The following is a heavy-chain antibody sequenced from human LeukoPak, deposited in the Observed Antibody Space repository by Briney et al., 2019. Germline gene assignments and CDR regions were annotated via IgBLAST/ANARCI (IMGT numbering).Heavy chain of an antibody. V-gene: IGHV3-30-3*01. D-gene: IGHD6-13*01. J-gene: IGHJ4*02. CDR3: GRGFSNWSLDY. CDR1: GFTFSSYA. Sequence: GGSLRLSCAASGFTFSSYAIHWVRQAPGKGLEWVAVIAIDGINKYYADSVKGRVTLSRDNSRNTVYLQMSSLRVADTGVYYCGRGFSNWSLDYWGQGTLITVSS. CDR2: IAIDGINK.